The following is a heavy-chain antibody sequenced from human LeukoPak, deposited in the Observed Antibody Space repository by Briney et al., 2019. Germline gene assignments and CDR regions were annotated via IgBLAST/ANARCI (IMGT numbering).Heavy chain of an antibody. Sequence: PGGSLRLSCAASGFTVSSNYMSWVRQAPGKGLEWVSVIYSGGSTYYADSVKGRFTISRDNAKNSLYLQMNSLRAEDTAVYYCARGYSGNLFFDYWGQGTLVTVSS. CDR2: IYSGGST. D-gene: IGHD1-26*01. J-gene: IGHJ4*02. CDR1: GFTVSSNY. V-gene: IGHV3-53*01. CDR3: ARGYSGNLFFDY.